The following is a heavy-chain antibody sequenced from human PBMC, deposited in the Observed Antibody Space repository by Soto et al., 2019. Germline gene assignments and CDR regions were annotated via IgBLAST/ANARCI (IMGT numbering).Heavy chain of an antibody. CDR1: GGTFSSYA. Sequence: GASVKVSCKAPGGTFSSYAISWVRQAPGQGLEWMGGIIPIFGTANYAQKFQGRVTITADESTSTAYMELSSLRSEDTAVYYCARDDSDSSGYYEAHDFDYWGQGTLVTVSS. V-gene: IGHV1-69*13. CDR2: IIPIFGTA. CDR3: ARDDSDSSGYYEAHDFDY. D-gene: IGHD3-22*01. J-gene: IGHJ4*02.